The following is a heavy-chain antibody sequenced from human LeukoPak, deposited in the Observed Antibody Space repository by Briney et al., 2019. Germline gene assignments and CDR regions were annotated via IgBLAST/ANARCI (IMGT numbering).Heavy chain of an antibody. CDR1: GFTFSSYA. CDR3: ARSSDYYDSSGYQYYFDS. V-gene: IGHV3-23*01. J-gene: IGHJ4*02. D-gene: IGHD3-22*01. Sequence: GGSLRLSCAASGFTFSSYAMSWVRQAPGKGLEWVSAISGSGGSTYYADSVKGRFTISRDNAKNSLYLQMNSLRAEDTAVYYCARSSDYYDSSGYQYYFDSWGQGTLVTVSS. CDR2: ISGSGGST.